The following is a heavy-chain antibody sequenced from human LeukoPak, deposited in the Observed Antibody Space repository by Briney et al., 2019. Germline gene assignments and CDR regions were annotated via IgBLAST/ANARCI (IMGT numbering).Heavy chain of an antibody. V-gene: IGHV3-23*01. Sequence: GGSLRLSCAASGFTLSSYSMSWVRQAPGKGLEWVSLISGNAGSTYYADSVKGRFTISRDNSKNTLYLQMNSLRAEDAAVYYCARDPSRYYFDYWGQGTLVTVSS. J-gene: IGHJ4*02. CDR2: ISGNAGST. CDR1: GFTLSSYS. CDR3: ARDPSRYYFDY.